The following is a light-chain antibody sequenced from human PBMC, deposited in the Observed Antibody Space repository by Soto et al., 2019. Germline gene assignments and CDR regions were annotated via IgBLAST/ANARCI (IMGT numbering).Light chain of an antibody. CDR3: QQYGNSPRWT. V-gene: IGKV3-20*01. J-gene: IGKJ1*01. CDR1: QSISNNY. CDR2: TAS. Sequence: EIVLTQSPGTLSLSPGERATLSCRASQSISNNYLAWYQQRPGQAPMLLIYTASSRATGIPDRFSGSGSGTDFTLTISRLEPEDFAVYYCQQYGNSPRWTFGQGTKVDIK.